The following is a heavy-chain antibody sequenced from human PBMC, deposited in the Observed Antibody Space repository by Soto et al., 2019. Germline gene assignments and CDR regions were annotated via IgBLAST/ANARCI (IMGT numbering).Heavy chain of an antibody. V-gene: IGHV1-69*12. Sequence: QVQLVQSGAEVKTPGSSVTVSCKASGGTFSSYAISWVRQAPGQGLEWMGGIIPIFGTANYARKFQGRVTITADESTSTRDMEPSSLRSDDTAGYYRASRDSGSFCSYYYYGRDVWGRGTTVSVS. CDR1: GGTFSSYA. CDR2: IIPIFGTA. D-gene: IGHD1-26*01. CDR3: ASRDSGSFCSYYYYGRDV. J-gene: IGHJ6*02.